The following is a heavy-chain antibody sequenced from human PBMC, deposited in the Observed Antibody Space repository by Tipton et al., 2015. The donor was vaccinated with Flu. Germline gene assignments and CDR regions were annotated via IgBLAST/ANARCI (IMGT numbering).Heavy chain of an antibody. CDR3: ARDRGGYNIHLEYHYYYGMGV. D-gene: IGHD1-26*01. CDR2: ISGYDGDT. J-gene: IGHJ6*02. Sequence: QLVQSGVEVKKPGASVKVSCKASGYTFSNYGITWVRQAPGQGLEWMGWISGYDGDTNYAEKLQGRVTMTTDTSTNTAYMELRSLKSDDTAMYYWARDRGGYNIHLEYHYYYGMGVWGQGTTVTVSS. V-gene: IGHV1-18*01. CDR1: GYTFSNYG.